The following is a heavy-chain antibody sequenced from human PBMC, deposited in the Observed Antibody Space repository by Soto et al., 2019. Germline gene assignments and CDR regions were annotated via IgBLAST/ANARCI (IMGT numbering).Heavy chain of an antibody. V-gene: IGHV1-69*13. J-gene: IGHJ3*02. CDR3: ARDLYYYDSSGYPPGAFDI. CDR1: GGTFSSYA. CDR2: IIPIFGTA. Sequence: SVKVSCKASGGTFSSYAISWVRQAPGQGLEWMGGIIPIFGTANYAQKFQGRVTITADESTSTAYMELSSLRSEDTAVYYCARDLYYYDSSGYPPGAFDIWGQGTMVTVSS. D-gene: IGHD3-22*01.